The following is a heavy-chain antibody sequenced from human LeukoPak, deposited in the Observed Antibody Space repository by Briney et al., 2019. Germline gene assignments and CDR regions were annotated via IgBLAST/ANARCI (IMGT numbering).Heavy chain of an antibody. Sequence: GGSLRLSCAASGFTFSGYGMDWVRQTPGKGLEWVANIKPDGSEIYYVDSVKGRFTISRDNAKNSLYLQMNSLRAEDTAVYYCTRSLDYWGQGTLVTVSS. J-gene: IGHJ4*02. V-gene: IGHV3-7*02. D-gene: IGHD2-15*01. CDR3: TRSLDY. CDR2: IKPDGSEI. CDR1: GFTFSGYG.